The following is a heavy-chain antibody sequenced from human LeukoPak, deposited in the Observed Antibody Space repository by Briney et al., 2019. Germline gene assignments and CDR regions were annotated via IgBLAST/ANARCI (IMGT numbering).Heavy chain of an antibody. Sequence: GGSLRLSCAASGFTFSSYAMHWVRQAPGKGLEWVAVISYDGRNKYYADSVKGRFTISRDNSKNTLYLQMNSLRAEDTAVYYCAREGTARYFDYWGQGTLVTVSS. CDR2: ISYDGRNK. CDR1: GFTFSSYA. J-gene: IGHJ4*02. D-gene: IGHD1-1*01. CDR3: AREGTARYFDY. V-gene: IGHV3-30*04.